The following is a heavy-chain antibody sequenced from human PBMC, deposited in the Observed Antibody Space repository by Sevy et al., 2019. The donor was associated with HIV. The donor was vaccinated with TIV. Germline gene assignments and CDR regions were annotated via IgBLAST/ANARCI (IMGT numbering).Heavy chain of an antibody. CDR3: AREGGRWLQLGAFDI. CDR2: IYSGGST. D-gene: IGHD5-12*01. V-gene: IGHV3-53*01. Sequence: GGSLRLSCAASGFTVSSNYMSWVRQAPGKGLEWVSVIYSGGSTYYADSVKGRFTISRDNSKNTLYLQMNSLRAEDMAVYYCAREGGRWLQLGAFDIWGQGTMVTVSS. CDR1: GFTVSSNY. J-gene: IGHJ3*02.